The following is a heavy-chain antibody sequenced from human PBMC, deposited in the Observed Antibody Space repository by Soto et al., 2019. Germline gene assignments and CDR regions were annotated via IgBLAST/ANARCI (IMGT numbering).Heavy chain of an antibody. J-gene: IGHJ4*02. D-gene: IGHD6-13*01. Sequence: VQLLESGGGLVQPGGSLRLSCAASGFTFSSYGMHWVRQAPGKGLEWVAVISYDGSNKYYADSVKGRFTISRDNSKNTLYLQMNSLRAEDTAVYYCAKEGYSSSWYRYWGQGTLVTVSS. CDR3: AKEGYSSSWYRY. CDR1: GFTFSSYG. CDR2: ISYDGSNK. V-gene: IGHV3-30*18.